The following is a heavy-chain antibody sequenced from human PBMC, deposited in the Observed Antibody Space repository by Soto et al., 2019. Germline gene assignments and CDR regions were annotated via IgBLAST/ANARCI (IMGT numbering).Heavy chain of an antibody. CDR3: TKDRATPRNY. Sequence: QVQLVESGGGVVQPGRSLSLSCAASGFTFRNYVMHWVRQATGKGLEWVAVISADGSNKYYADSVKGRFTISRDNSKNTLYLQMNSLRIEDTAVYYCTKDRATPRNYWGQGTLVTVSS. D-gene: IGHD3-16*01. V-gene: IGHV3-30*18. J-gene: IGHJ4*02. CDR1: GFTFRNYV. CDR2: ISADGSNK.